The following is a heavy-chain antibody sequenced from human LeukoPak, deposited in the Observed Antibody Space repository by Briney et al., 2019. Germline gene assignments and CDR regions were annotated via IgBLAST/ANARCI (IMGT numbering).Heavy chain of an antibody. CDR1: GYTFSAYG. V-gene: IGHV1-2*02. D-gene: IGHD6-6*01. CDR3: AIEYSSSANFDY. Sequence: ASVKVSCKASGYTFSAYGITWVRQAPGQGLEWMAWSSGTGYNMEYAQKFQGRVTMTRDTSISTAYMELSRLRSDDTAVYYCAIEYSSSANFDYWGQGTLVTVSS. J-gene: IGHJ4*02. CDR2: SSGTGYNM.